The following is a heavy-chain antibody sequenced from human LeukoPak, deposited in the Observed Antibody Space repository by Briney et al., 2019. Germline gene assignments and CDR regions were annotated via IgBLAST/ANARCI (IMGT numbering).Heavy chain of an antibody. CDR2: IWYDGSDK. CDR1: GFTFSSSG. V-gene: IGHV3-33*01. D-gene: IGHD3-10*01. J-gene: IGHJ4*02. CDR3: ASAPYGSGTFLDY. Sequence: GRSLRLSCAASGFTFSSSGMHWVRQAPGKGLEWVAVIWYDGSDKYSADSVKGRFTISRDNSKNTLYLQMNSLRAEDTAVYYCASAPYGSGTFLDYWGQGTLVTVSS.